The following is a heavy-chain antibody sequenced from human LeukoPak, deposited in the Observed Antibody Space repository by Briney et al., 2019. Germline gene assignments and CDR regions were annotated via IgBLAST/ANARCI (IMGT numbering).Heavy chain of an antibody. J-gene: IGHJ6*02. CDR2: INSDGSST. V-gene: IGHV3-74*01. CDR1: GFTFSSYW. D-gene: IGHD3-10*01. CDR3: ARGMVRVQASYYYYGMDV. Sequence: PGGSLRLSCAASGFTFSSYWMHWVRQAPGKGLVWVSRINSDGSSTSYADSVKGRFTISRDNAKNTLYLQMNSLRAEDTAVYYCARGMVRVQASYYYYGMDVWGQGTTVTVSS.